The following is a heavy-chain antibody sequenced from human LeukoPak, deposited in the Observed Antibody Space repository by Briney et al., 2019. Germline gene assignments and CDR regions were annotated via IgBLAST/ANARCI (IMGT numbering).Heavy chain of an antibody. CDR2: ISGSGRTI. CDR3: ARDINPRARPSGFDY. J-gene: IGHJ4*02. V-gene: IGHV3-11*01. D-gene: IGHD1-14*01. Sequence: GGSLRLSCAASGFTFSDYYMSWIRQAPGKGLEWVSYISGSGRTIYYADSVKGRFTASRDNAKNSLSLQMNSLRAEDTAVYYCARDINPRARPSGFDYWGQGTLVTVSS. CDR1: GFTFSDYY.